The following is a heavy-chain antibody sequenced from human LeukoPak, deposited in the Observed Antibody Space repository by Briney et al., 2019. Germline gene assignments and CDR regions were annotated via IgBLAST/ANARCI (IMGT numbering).Heavy chain of an antibody. J-gene: IGHJ4*02. CDR3: AGGRGSSWSPDYFDY. CDR1: GGSISSSSYY. D-gene: IGHD6-13*01. Sequence: SETLSLTCTVSGGSISSSSYYWGWIRQPPGKGLEWIGSIYYSGSTYYNPSLKSRVTISVDTSKNQFSLKLSSVTAADTAVYYCAGGRGSSWSPDYFDYWGQGTLVTVSS. V-gene: IGHV4-39*01. CDR2: IYYSGST.